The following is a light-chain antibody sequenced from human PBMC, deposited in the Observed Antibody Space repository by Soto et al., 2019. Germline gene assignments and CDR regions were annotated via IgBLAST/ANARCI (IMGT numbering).Light chain of an antibody. CDR1: SSDVGGYNY. J-gene: IGLJ1*01. CDR2: DVS. V-gene: IGLV2-14*03. CDR3: RSSTSSCPLSPYV. Sequence: QSVLTQPASVSGSPGQSITISCTGTSSDVGGYNYVSWYQHHPGKAPKLMIYDVSNRPSGVSNRFSGSKSGNTASLIISGLQAEDEADYYCRSSTSSCPLSPYVFGTGTKVTVL.